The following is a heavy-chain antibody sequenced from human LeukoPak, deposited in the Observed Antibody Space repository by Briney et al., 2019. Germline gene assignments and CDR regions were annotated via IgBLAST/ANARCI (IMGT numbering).Heavy chain of an antibody. J-gene: IGHJ4*02. CDR1: GGSISSYY. D-gene: IGHD3-16*02. Sequence: PSETLSLTCTVSGGSISSYYWSWIRQPPGKGLEWIGYIYYSGSTNYNPSLKSRVTISVDTSKNQFSLKLSSVTAADTAVYYCARAPPSPRYGSFCLDYWGQGTLVTVSS. CDR2: IYYSGST. CDR3: ARAPPSPRYGSFCLDY. V-gene: IGHV4-59*01.